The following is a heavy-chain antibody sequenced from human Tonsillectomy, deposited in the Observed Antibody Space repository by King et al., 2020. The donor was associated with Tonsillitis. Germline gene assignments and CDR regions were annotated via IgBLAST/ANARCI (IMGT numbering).Heavy chain of an antibody. D-gene: IGHD6-19*01. J-gene: IGHJ4*02. CDR2: IYHSGST. CDR3: ARATPYGKWLDGRNFDY. Sequence: QLQESGPGLVKPSETLSLTCAVSGYSISSGYYWGWIRQPPGKGLEWIGSIYHSGSTYYNPSLKSRVTITVDTSKNQFSLKLSSVTAADTAVYYCARATPYGKWLDGRNFDYWGQGTLVTVSS. CDR1: GYSISSGYY. V-gene: IGHV4-38-2*01.